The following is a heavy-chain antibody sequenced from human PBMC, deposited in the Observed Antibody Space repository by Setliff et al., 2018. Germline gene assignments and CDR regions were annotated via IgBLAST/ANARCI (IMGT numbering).Heavy chain of an antibody. V-gene: IGHV3-30*02. CDR2: IRYNGNNK. J-gene: IGHJ1*01. CDR1: GFTFSNYG. D-gene: IGHD1-20*01. Sequence: PGGSLRLSCSASGFTFSNYGMHWVRQAPGKGLEWVAFIRYNGNNKYYVDSVKGRFTISRDNSKNTLYLEMNSLRAEDTAVYYCAKDYSMAITVGYFQHWGHGTLVTVSS. CDR3: AKDYSMAITVGYFQH.